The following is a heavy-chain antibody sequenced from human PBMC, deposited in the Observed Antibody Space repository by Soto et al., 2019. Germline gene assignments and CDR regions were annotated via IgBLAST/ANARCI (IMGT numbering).Heavy chain of an antibody. CDR2: MKQDGSEK. Sequence: GGSLRLSCAASGFTFGSYWMSWVRQAPGKGLEWVANMKQDGSEKFYVDSVKGRFTISRDNAKNSLYLQMNSLRAEDTAVYYCARKISYCSGGSCYSADYYYYYMDVWGKGTTVTVSS. V-gene: IGHV3-7*01. D-gene: IGHD2-15*01. CDR3: ARKISYCSGGSCYSADYYYYYMDV. CDR1: GFTFGSYW. J-gene: IGHJ6*03.